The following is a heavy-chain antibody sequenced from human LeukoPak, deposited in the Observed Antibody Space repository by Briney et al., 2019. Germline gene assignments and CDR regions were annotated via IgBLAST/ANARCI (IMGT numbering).Heavy chain of an antibody. CDR2: IYYSGST. V-gene: IGHV4-59*01. J-gene: IGHJ4*02. Sequence: PSETLSLTCTVSGGSISSYYWSWIRQPPGKGLEWIGYIYYSGSTNYNPSLKSRVTISVDTSKNQFSLKLSSVTAADTAVYYCARGPRHRPYYFDYWGQGTLVTVSS. CDR1: GGSISSYY. CDR3: ARGPRHRPYYFDY. D-gene: IGHD6-6*01.